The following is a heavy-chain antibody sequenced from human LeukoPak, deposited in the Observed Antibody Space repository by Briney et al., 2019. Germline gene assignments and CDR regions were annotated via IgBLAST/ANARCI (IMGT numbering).Heavy chain of an antibody. D-gene: IGHD2-2*01. CDR1: GFTFSAYS. CDR2: IGPTSDIV. CDR3: AKDIADRYCSSTSCYYYYYYGMGV. V-gene: IGHV3-48*02. Sequence: PGGSLRLSCAASGFTFSAYSMSWVRQAPGKGLEWVSFIGPTSDIVFYADSVKGRFTISRDNAKNSLYLQVNSLRDEDRAVYYCAKDIADRYCSSTSCYYYYYYGMGVWGQGTTVTVSS. J-gene: IGHJ6*02.